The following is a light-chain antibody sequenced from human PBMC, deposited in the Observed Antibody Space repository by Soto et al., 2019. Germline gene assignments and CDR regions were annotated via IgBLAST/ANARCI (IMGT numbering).Light chain of an antibody. CDR1: SSNIGGNS. CDR2: DDD. CDR3: AAWDDSLKGPA. Sequence: QSVMTQPPSVSAAPGQRVTISCSGSSSNIGGNSVSWYQQLPGTAPKLLIYDDDKRPSGVPDRFSGSRSGTSASLTISELPSEDEDDYHCAAWDDSLKGPAFGGGTKVTVL. V-gene: IGLV1-44*01. J-gene: IGLJ2*01.